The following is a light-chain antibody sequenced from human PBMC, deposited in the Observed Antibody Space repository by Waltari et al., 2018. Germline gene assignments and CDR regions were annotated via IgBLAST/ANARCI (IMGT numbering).Light chain of an antibody. J-gene: IGLJ3*02. Sequence: QSALTQPASVSGSPGQSITISCTGTSSDVGGYNYVSWYQQHPGKAPKLKIYDVSNRPSGVSIRFSGSKSGNTASLTISGLQAEDEADYYCSSYTSSSTRMFGGGTKVTVL. CDR1: SSDVGGYNY. CDR3: SSYTSSSTRM. CDR2: DVS. V-gene: IGLV2-14*03.